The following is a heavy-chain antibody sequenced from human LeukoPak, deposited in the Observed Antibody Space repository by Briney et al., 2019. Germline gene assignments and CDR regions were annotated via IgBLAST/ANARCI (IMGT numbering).Heavy chain of an antibody. CDR3: TRVRGYSYGYGDY. J-gene: IGHJ4*02. CDR2: IRSKAYGGTT. CDR1: GFTFSSYW. V-gene: IGHV3-49*04. Sequence: PGGSLRLSCAASGFTFSSYWMSWVRQAPGKGLEWVGFIRSKAYGGTTEHAASVKGNFSISRDDSKSIVYLQMNSLKTEDTAVYYCTRVRGYSYGYGDYWGQGTLVTVSS. D-gene: IGHD5-18*01.